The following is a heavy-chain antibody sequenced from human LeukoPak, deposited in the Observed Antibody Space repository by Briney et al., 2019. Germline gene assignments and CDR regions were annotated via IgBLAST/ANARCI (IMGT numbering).Heavy chain of an antibody. CDR2: ISWNSGSI. CDR3: AKTQAWELRGGTFDY. V-gene: IGHV3-9*01. CDR1: GFTFSSYA. D-gene: IGHD1-26*01. Sequence: GGSLRLSCAASGFTFSSYAMSWVRQAPGKGLEWVSAISWNSGSIGYADSVKGRFTISRDNAKNSLYLQMNSLRAEDTALYYCAKTQAWELRGGTFDYWGQGTLVTVSS. J-gene: IGHJ4*02.